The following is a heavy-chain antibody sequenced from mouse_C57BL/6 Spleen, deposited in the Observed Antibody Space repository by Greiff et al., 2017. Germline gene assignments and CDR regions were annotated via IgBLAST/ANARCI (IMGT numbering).Heavy chain of an antibody. J-gene: IGHJ1*03. V-gene: IGHV14-4*01. CDR1: GFNIKDDY. D-gene: IGHD4-1*01. CDR2: IDPENGDT. CDR3: TNWRYFDV. Sequence: VQLQQSGAELVRPGASVKLSCTASGFNIKDDYMHWVKQRPEQGLEWIGWIDPENGDTEYASKFQGKATITADPSSNTAYLQLSSLTSEDTAVYYCTNWRYFDVWGTGTTVTVSS.